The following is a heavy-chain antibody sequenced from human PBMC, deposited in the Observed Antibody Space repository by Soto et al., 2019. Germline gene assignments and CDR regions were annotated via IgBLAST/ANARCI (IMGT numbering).Heavy chain of an antibody. Sequence: SETLSLTCAVYGGSFSGYYWSWIRQPPGKGLEWIGEINHSGSTNYNPSLKSRVTISVDTSKNQFSLKLSSVTAADTAVYYCARGPLGYCSGGSCHPVAFDIWGQGTMVTVSS. J-gene: IGHJ3*02. CDR1: GGSFSGYY. V-gene: IGHV4-34*01. CDR2: INHSGST. D-gene: IGHD2-15*01. CDR3: ARGPLGYCSGGSCHPVAFDI.